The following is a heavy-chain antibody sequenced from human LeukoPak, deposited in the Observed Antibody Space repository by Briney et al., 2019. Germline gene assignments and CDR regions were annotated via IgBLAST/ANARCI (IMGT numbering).Heavy chain of an antibody. Sequence: GGSLRLSCAASGFTFSSYWMSWVRQAPGKGLEWVANIKQDGSEKYYVDSVKGRFTISRDNAKNSLYLQMNSLRAEDTAVYYCARPFYDSSGYPYDAFDIWGQGTMVTVYS. CDR2: IKQDGSEK. CDR3: ARPFYDSSGYPYDAFDI. V-gene: IGHV3-7*01. CDR1: GFTFSSYW. D-gene: IGHD3-22*01. J-gene: IGHJ3*02.